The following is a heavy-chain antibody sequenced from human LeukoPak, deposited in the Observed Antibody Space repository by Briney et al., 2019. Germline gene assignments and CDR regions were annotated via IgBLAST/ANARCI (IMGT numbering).Heavy chain of an antibody. J-gene: IGHJ4*02. CDR3: ASTDILTGTTFDY. CDR2: IYYSGST. D-gene: IGHD3-9*01. V-gene: IGHV4-59*01. CDR1: GGSISSYY. Sequence: KPSETLSLTCTVSGGSISSYYGSWIRQPPGKGLERIGYIYYSGSTNYNPSLKSRVTISVDTSKNQFSLKLSSVTAADTAVYYCASTDILTGTTFDYWGQGTLVTVSS.